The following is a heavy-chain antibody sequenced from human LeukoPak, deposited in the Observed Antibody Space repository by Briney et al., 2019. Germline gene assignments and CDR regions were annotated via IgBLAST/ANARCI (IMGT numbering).Heavy chain of an antibody. Sequence: SETLSLTCTVSGGSISSYYWSWIRQPPGKGLEWIGYVYSSGSTNYNPSLESRVTISVDTSKNQFSLRLTSVTAADTAVYYCARGWGYFDYWGQGTLVTVSS. V-gene: IGHV4-59*01. CDR3: ARGWGYFDY. J-gene: IGHJ4*02. CDR1: GGSISSYY. CDR2: VYSSGST. D-gene: IGHD7-27*01.